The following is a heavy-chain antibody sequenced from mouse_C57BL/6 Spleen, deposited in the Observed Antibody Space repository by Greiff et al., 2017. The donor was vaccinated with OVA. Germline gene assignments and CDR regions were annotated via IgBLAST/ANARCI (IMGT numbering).Heavy chain of an antibody. V-gene: IGHV1-80*01. CDR1: GYAFSSYW. CDR3: AREVYYGSSAWFAY. J-gene: IGHJ3*01. D-gene: IGHD1-1*01. Sequence: QVQLQQSGAELVKPGASVKISCKASGYAFSSYWMNWVKQRPGKGLEWIGQIYPGDGDTNYNGKFKGKATLTADKSSSTAYMQLSSLTSEDSAVYFCAREVYYGSSAWFAYWGQGTLVTVSA. CDR2: IYPGDGDT.